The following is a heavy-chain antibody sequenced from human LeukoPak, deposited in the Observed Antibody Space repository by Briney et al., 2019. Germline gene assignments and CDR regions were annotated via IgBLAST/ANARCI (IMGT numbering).Heavy chain of an antibody. Sequence: ASVKVSCKASGYTFTSYGISWVRQAPGQGLEWMGWISAYNGNTNYAQKLQGRVTMTTDTSTSTAYMELRSLRSDDTAVYYCARDNVAAAGTPNYYYYGMDVWGQGTTVTVS. D-gene: IGHD6-13*01. J-gene: IGHJ6*02. CDR3: ARDNVAAAGTPNYYYYGMDV. CDR1: GYTFTSYG. V-gene: IGHV1-18*01. CDR2: ISAYNGNT.